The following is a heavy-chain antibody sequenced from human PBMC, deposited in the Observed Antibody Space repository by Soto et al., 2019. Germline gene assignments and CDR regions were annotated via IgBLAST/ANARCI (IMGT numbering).Heavy chain of an antibody. CDR1: GFTFSSYG. D-gene: IGHD6-13*01. CDR3: ARDPGIAAAGTKSRQAFDI. Sequence: GGSLRLSCAASGFTFSSYGMHWVRQAPGKGLEWVAVIWYDGSNKYYADSVKGRFTISRDNSKNTLYLQMNSLRAEDTAVYYCARDPGIAAAGTKSRQAFDIWGQGTMVTVSS. J-gene: IGHJ3*02. V-gene: IGHV3-33*01. CDR2: IWYDGSNK.